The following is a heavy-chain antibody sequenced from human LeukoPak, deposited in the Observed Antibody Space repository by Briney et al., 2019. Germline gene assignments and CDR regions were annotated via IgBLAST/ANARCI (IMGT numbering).Heavy chain of an antibody. V-gene: IGHV4-59*08. D-gene: IGHD7-27*01. Sequence: SETPSLTCTVSGGSISSYYWSWIRQPPGKGLEWIGYIYYSGSTNYNPSLKSRVTISVDTSKNQFSLKLSSVTAADTAVYYCARIWGQFDPWGQGTLVTVSS. CDR3: ARIWGQFDP. J-gene: IGHJ5*02. CDR2: IYYSGST. CDR1: GGSISSYY.